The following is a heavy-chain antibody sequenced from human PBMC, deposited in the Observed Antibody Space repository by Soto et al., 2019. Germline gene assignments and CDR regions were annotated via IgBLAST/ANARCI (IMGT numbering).Heavy chain of an antibody. CDR2: IKQDGSEK. Sequence: GGSLRLSCAASGFTFSSYWMSWVRQAPGKGLEWVANIKQDGSEKSYVDSVKGRFTIARDNAKNSLYLQMNSLRAEDTSVYYCARDVNRGNAFDIWGQGTMVTVSS. V-gene: IGHV3-7*03. CDR1: GFTFSSYW. J-gene: IGHJ3*02. CDR3: ARDVNRGNAFDI. D-gene: IGHD7-27*01.